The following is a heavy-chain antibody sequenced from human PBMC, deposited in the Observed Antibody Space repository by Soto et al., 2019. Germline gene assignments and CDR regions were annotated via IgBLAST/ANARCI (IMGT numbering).Heavy chain of an antibody. D-gene: IGHD2-15*01. CDR2: IYSGGST. Sequence: EVQLVESGGGLVQPGGSLRLSCAASGFSVRTKYMSWVRQAPGKGLEWVSVIYSGGSTFYADSVRGRFTISRDNSKNTVNLQMNSLRAEDTAVYYCTRDPWAADYWGQETLVTVSS. J-gene: IGHJ4*02. CDR1: GFSVRTKY. V-gene: IGHV3-66*01. CDR3: TRDPWAADY.